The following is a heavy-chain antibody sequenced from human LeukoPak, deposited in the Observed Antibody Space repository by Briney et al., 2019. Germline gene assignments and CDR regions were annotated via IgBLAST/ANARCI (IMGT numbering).Heavy chain of an antibody. Sequence: GGSLRLSCAASGFTFSNAWMSWVRQAPGKGLEWVGRIKSKTDGGTTDYAAPVKGRFTTSRDDSKNTLYLQMNSLRAEDTAVYYCARGGVLPNWFDPWGQGTLVTVSS. D-gene: IGHD3-10*01. CDR2: IKSKTDGGTT. J-gene: IGHJ5*02. V-gene: IGHV3-15*01. CDR3: ARGGVLPNWFDP. CDR1: GFTFSNAW.